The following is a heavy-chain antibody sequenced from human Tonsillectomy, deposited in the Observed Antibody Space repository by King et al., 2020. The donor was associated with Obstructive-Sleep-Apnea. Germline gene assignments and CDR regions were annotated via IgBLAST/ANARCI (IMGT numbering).Heavy chain of an antibody. CDR2: REERGRN. J-gene: IGHJ6*02. V-gene: IGHV4-59*08. D-gene: IGHD3-3*01. Sequence: LQLQESGPGLVKPSETLEINGGEWGGGRRRKEGRGGREEKGKGGEKRGEREERGRNKDNHSRQRPVTIPVHTSMNQFSLNLSSVNAADTAVYYCARYDDFRHYTLDVWGQGTTVAVSS. CDR3: ARYDDFRHYTLDV. CDR1: GGGRRRKE.